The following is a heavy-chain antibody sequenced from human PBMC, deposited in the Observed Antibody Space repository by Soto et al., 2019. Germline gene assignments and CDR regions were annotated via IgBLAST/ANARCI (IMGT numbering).Heavy chain of an antibody. J-gene: IGHJ4*02. CDR3: ARDGLRIAEAVGATRY. CDR2: IYHSGST. D-gene: IGHD1-26*01. Sequence: SETLSLTCAVSGYSISSGYYWGWIRQPPGKGLEWIGSIYHSGSTYYNPSLKSRVTISVDTSKNQFSLKLSSVTAADTAVYYCARDGLRIAEAVGATRYWGQGTLVTVS. V-gene: IGHV4-38-2*02. CDR1: GYSISSGYY.